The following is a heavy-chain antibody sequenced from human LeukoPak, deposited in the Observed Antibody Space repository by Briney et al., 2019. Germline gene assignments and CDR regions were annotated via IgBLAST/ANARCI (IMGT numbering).Heavy chain of an antibody. V-gene: IGHV3-30*02. Sequence: GGSLRLSCAASGFTFSSYGMHWVRQAPGKGLVWVTFILYDGSHEYYADSVKGRFTSSRDNSKNTLYLQMNSLRPEDTAVYYCAKGGEGGSHRYFEYWGQGTLVTVSS. J-gene: IGHJ4*02. CDR2: ILYDGSHE. D-gene: IGHD1-26*01. CDR3: AKGGEGGSHRYFEY. CDR1: GFTFSSYG.